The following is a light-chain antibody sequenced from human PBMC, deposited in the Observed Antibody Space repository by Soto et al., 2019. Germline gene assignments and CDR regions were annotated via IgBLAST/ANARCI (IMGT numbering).Light chain of an antibody. CDR1: QTVRRTY. V-gene: IGKV3-20*01. CDR2: GAS. CDR3: HQYDNAPQT. Sequence: EIVLTQSPGTLSXAXGXXXXLXXXASQTVRRTYIAWYQQKPGQAPRVLIYGASKRATGIPDRFSGSGSGTDFSLTISRLEPEDFAVYYCHQYDNAPQTYGQGTKVDIK. J-gene: IGKJ2*01.